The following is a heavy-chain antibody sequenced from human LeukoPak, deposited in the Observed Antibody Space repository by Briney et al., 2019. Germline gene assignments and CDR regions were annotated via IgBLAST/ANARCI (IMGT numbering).Heavy chain of an antibody. J-gene: IGHJ6*04. Sequence: GESLKISCKGSGYSFTSYWIGWVRQMPGKGLEWMGIIYPGDSDTRYSPSFQGQVVISADKSIITVYLQWSSLKASDTAMYYGGVGSTPHVDVWGKGTTVTVSS. CDR1: GYSFTSYW. V-gene: IGHV5-51*01. CDR3: GVGSTPHVDV. CDR2: IYPGDSDT. D-gene: IGHD1-26*01.